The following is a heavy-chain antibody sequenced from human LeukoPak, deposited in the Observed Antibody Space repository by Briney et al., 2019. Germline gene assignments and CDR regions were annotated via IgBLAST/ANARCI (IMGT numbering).Heavy chain of an antibody. V-gene: IGHV3-23*01. CDR2: ISGSGGST. CDR3: AKDPSRVVPAARLDY. CDR1: GFTFSSYA. D-gene: IGHD2-2*01. Sequence: PGGSLRLSCAASGFTFSSYAMSWVRQAPGKGLEWVSAISGSGGSTYYADSVKGRFTISRDNYKNTLYLQMNSLRAEDTAVYYCAKDPSRVVPAARLDYWGQGTLVTVSS. J-gene: IGHJ4*02.